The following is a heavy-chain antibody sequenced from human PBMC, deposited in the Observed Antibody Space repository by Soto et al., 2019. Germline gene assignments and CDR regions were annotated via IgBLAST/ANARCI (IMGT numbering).Heavy chain of an antibody. Sequence: EVQLVESGGGLVQPGGSLRLSCAASGFTFSDHYMDWVRQAPGKGLEWVGRTRNKANSYTTEYAASVKGRFTISRDDSKNSLYQQMNSLKSEDTAVYYCAISGGSYYAEYFQYWGQGTLVTVS. J-gene: IGHJ1*01. CDR1: GFTFSDHY. V-gene: IGHV3-72*01. CDR3: AISGGSYYAEYFQY. D-gene: IGHD1-26*01. CDR2: TRNKANSYTT.